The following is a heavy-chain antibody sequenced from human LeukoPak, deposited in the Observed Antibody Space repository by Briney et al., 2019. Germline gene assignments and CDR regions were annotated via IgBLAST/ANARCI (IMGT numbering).Heavy chain of an antibody. V-gene: IGHV3-23*01. D-gene: IGHD6-19*01. CDR1: GFTFSSYG. CDR3: AKDRGRAVAGSEFDY. Sequence: GGSLRLSCAASGFTFSSYGMTWVRQAPGKGLEWVSVISGSGGSTNYADSVKGRFTISRDNSKNTLYLQMNSLRAEDTAVYYCAKDRGRAVAGSEFDYWGQGTLVTVSS. J-gene: IGHJ4*02. CDR2: ISGSGGST.